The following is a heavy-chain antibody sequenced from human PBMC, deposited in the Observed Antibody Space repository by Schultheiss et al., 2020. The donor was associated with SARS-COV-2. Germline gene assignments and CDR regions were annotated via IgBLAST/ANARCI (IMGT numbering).Heavy chain of an antibody. CDR3: ARAIVVVPAATYYYYYMDV. CDR2: IRSKAYGGTT. V-gene: IGHV3-49*03. D-gene: IGHD2-2*01. Sequence: GGSLRLSCTASGFTFGDYAMSWFRQAPGKGLEWVGFIRSKAYGGTTEYAASVKGRFTISRDNSKNTLYLQMNSLRAEDTAVYYCARAIVVVPAATYYYYYMDVWGKGTTVTVSS. CDR1: GFTFGDYA. J-gene: IGHJ6*03.